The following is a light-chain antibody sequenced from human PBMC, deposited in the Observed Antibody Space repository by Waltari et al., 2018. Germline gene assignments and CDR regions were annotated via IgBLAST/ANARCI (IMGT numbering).Light chain of an antibody. J-gene: IGLJ1*01. CDR1: SSDVGGYNN. CDR2: EVS. CDR3: SSYTSSSTLYV. Sequence: QSAMTQPASVSGSPGQSLTISCTGTSSDVGGYNNVSWYQQPPGKAPKLMIYEVSNRPSGVPNRSAGSKSGNTASLTISGLHAVDEADYYCSSYTSSSTLYVFGTGTKVTVL. V-gene: IGLV2-14*01.